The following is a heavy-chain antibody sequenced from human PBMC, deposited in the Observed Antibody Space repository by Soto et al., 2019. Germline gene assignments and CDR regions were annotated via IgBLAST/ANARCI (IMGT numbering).Heavy chain of an antibody. CDR2: MNPNSGNT. D-gene: IGHD4-17*01. J-gene: IGHJ4*02. CDR3: ARTLYGDNVDY. V-gene: IGHV1-8*01. CDR1: GYSFTNYD. Sequence: ASVKVSCKTSGYSFTNYDIHWVRQAAGQGLEWMGWMNPNSGNTGYAQKFQGRVTMTRNTSISTAYMELSSLRSEDTAVYYCARTLYGDNVDYWGQGTLVTVLL.